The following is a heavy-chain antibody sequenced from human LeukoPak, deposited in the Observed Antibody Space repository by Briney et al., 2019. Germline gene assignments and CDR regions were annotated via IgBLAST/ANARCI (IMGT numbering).Heavy chain of an antibody. CDR3: ARDKSPFASSGSWYFDY. V-gene: IGHV3-30*04. CDR1: GFTFSSYA. D-gene: IGHD3-22*01. J-gene: IGHJ4*02. Sequence: PGGSLRLSCAASGFTFSSYAMHWVRQAPGKGLEWVAVISYDGSNKYYADSAKGRFTISRDNSKDTLYLQMNSLRAEDTAVYYCARDKSPFASSGSWYFDYWGQGTLVTVSS. CDR2: ISYDGSNK.